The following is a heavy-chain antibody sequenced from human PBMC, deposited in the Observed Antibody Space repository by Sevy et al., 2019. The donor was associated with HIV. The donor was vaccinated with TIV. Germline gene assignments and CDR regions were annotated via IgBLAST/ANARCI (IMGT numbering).Heavy chain of an antibody. J-gene: IGHJ4*02. V-gene: IGHV3-21*01. CDR3: ARGPDYYDRSGYYYQ. Sequence: GGSLRLSCAASGFTFCSYSMHWVRQAPGKGLEWVSSISSSSTYIYYADSVKGRFTISRDNAKNSLYPQMNSLRAEDTAVYYCARGPDYYDRSGYYYQWGQGTLVTVSS. D-gene: IGHD3-22*01. CDR2: ISSSSTYI. CDR1: GFTFCSYS.